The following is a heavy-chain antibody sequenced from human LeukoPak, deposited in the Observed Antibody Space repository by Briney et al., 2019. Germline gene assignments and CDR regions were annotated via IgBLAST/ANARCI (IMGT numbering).Heavy chain of an antibody. CDR3: ATAPPTARYSWNYVRD. J-gene: IGHJ4*02. CDR1: GYTLTELS. V-gene: IGHV1-24*01. CDR2: FDPEDGET. Sequence: GASVRVSCKVSGYTLTELSMHWVRQAPGKGLEWIGGFDPEDGETIYAQKFQGRVTMTEDTSTDTAYMELSSLRSEDTAVYYCATAPPTARYSWNYVRDWGQGTLVTVSS. D-gene: IGHD1-7*01.